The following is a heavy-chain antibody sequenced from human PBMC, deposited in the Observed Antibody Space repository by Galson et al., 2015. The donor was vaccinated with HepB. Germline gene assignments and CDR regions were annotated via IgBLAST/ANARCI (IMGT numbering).Heavy chain of an antibody. CDR2: ISYDGSNK. Sequence: SLRLSCAASGFTFSSYGMHWVRQAPGKGLEWVAVISYDGSNKYYADSVKGRFTISRDNSKNTLYLQMNSLRAEDTAVYYCAKDFSRGNIVLMVYAGVDYWGQGTLVTVSS. CDR1: GFTFSSYG. V-gene: IGHV3-30*18. CDR3: AKDFSRGNIVLMVYAGVDY. D-gene: IGHD2-8*01. J-gene: IGHJ4*02.